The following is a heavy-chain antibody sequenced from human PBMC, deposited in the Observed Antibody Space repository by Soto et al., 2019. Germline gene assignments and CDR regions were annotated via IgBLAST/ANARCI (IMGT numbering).Heavy chain of an antibody. CDR1: GGSFSGYY. J-gene: IGHJ4*02. Sequence: SETLSLTCAVYGGSFSGYYWSWIRQPPGKGLEWIGEINHSGSTNYNPSLKSRVTISVDTSKNQFSLKLSSVTAADTAVYYCARDIAAAGTDPDYWGQGTLVTVSS. D-gene: IGHD6-13*01. CDR2: INHSGST. CDR3: ARDIAAAGTDPDY. V-gene: IGHV4-34*01.